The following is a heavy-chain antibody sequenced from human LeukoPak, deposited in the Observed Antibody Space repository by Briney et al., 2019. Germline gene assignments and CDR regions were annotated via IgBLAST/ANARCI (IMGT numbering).Heavy chain of an antibody. J-gene: IGHJ5*02. CDR2: ISGGGGST. CDR3: AKDYAIFGVVNAFDP. D-gene: IGHD3-3*01. V-gene: IGHV3-23*01. Sequence: GGSLRLSCAASGFTFSSYAMSWVRQAPGKGLEWVSAISGGGGSTYYADSVKGRFTISRDNSRNTLYLQMNSLRAEDTAVYYCAKDYAIFGVVNAFDPWGQGTLVTVSS. CDR1: GFTFSSYA.